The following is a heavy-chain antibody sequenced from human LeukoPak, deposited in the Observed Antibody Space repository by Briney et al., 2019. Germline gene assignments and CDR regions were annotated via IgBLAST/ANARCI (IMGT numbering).Heavy chain of an antibody. CDR3: ANLLVGSSGSYYYY. Sequence: GSLRLSCAASGFTFSSYWMSWIRQPPGKGLEWIGSIYYSGSTYYNPSLKSRVTISVDTSKNQFSLKLSSVTAADTAVYYCANLLVGSSGSYYYYWGQGTLVTVSS. J-gene: IGHJ4*02. CDR2: IYYSGST. CDR1: GFTFSSYW. D-gene: IGHD3-10*01. V-gene: IGHV4-39*07.